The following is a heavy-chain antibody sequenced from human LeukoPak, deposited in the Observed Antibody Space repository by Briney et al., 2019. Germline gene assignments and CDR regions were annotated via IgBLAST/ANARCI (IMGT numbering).Heavy chain of an antibody. CDR2: ISYDGSNK. D-gene: IGHD3-22*01. CDR1: GFTFSSYG. Sequence: GGSLRLSCTASGFTFSSYGMHWVRQAPGKGLEWVAVISYDGSNKYYADSVKGRFTISRDNSKNTLYLQMNSLRAEDTAVYYCAKDPGVTYDSGALDIWGQGTMVTVSS. V-gene: IGHV3-30*18. CDR3: AKDPGVTYDSGALDI. J-gene: IGHJ3*02.